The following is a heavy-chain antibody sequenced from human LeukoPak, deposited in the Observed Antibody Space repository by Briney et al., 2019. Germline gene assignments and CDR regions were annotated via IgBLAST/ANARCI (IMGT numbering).Heavy chain of an antibody. CDR1: EFTFSEAW. D-gene: IGHD1-1*01. Sequence: GGSLRLSCEASEFTFSEAWMSWVRKAPGKGLEWVGRIKGKSDGGTIDYAAPVKGRFTISRDDSKNTVYLQMNSLKTEDAAVYYCTSDSVGTTLVHFDYWAREPWSPSPQ. CDR2: IKGKSDGGTI. J-gene: IGHJ4*02. V-gene: IGHV3-15*01. CDR3: TSDSVGTTLVHFDY.